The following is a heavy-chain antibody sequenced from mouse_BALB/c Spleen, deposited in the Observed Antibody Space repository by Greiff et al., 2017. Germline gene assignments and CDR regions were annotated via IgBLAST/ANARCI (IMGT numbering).Heavy chain of an antibody. V-gene: IGHV3-2*02. J-gene: IGHJ2*01. CDR3: ARRDYYGSFDY. Sequence: EVQGVESGPGLVKPSQSLSLTCTVTGYSITSDYAWNWIRQFPGNKLEWMGYISYSGSTSYNPSLKSRISITRDTSKNQFFLQLNSVTTEDTATYYCARRDYYGSFDYWGQGTTLTVSS. CDR1: GYSITSDYA. CDR2: ISYSGST. D-gene: IGHD1-1*01.